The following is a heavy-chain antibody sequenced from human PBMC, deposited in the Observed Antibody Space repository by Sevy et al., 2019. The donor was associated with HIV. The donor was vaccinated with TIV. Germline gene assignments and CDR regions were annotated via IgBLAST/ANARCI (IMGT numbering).Heavy chain of an antibody. CDR1: GFTFSSYA. CDR3: AREYDSSCYYYYFDY. D-gene: IGHD3-22*01. CDR2: ISYDGSNK. V-gene: IGHV3-30-3*01. J-gene: IGHJ4*02. Sequence: GGSLRLSCAASGFTFSSYAMHWVRQAPGKGLEWVAVISYDGSNKYYADSVKGRFTISRDNSKNTLYLQMNSLRAEDTAVYYCAREYDSSCYYYYFDYWGQGTLVTVSS.